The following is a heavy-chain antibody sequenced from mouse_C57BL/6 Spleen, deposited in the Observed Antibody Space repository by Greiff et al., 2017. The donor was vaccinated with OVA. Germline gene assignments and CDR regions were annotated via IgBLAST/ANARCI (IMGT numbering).Heavy chain of an antibody. Sequence: EVKLMESGGGLVKPGGSLKLSCAASGFTFSDYGMHWVRQAPEKGLEWVAYISSGSSTIYYADTVKGRFTISRDNAKNTLFLQMTSLRSEDTAMYYCARTGIGYGSSPDYWGQGTTLTVSS. D-gene: IGHD1-1*01. V-gene: IGHV5-17*01. J-gene: IGHJ2*01. CDR1: GFTFSDYG. CDR3: ARTGIGYGSSPDY. CDR2: ISSGSSTI.